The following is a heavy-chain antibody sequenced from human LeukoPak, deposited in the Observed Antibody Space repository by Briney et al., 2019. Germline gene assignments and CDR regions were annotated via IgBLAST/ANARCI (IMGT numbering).Heavy chain of an antibody. V-gene: IGHV3-48*02. D-gene: IGHD3-10*01. CDR1: GFTFGTYS. Sequence: GGSLRLSCAASGFTFGTYSMSWVRQAPGKGLEWVSYISGSSDAIYYADSVKGRFTISRDNAKNSLYLQMNSLRDGDTAVYYCARYFGDSQGMDVWGQGTTVTVSS. CDR2: ISGSSDAI. J-gene: IGHJ6*02. CDR3: ARYFGDSQGMDV.